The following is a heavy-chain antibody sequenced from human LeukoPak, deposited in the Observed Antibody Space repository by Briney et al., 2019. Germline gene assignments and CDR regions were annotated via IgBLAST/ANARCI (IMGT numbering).Heavy chain of an antibody. J-gene: IGHJ2*01. CDR2: ISSSSSYI. D-gene: IGHD3-22*01. CDR1: GFTFSSYS. V-gene: IGHV3-21*01. CDR3: ARDPAGDYYDSSGYYSYWYFDL. Sequence: PGGSLRLSCAASGFTFSSYSMNWVRQAPGKGLEWVSSISSSSSYIYYADSVKDRFTISRDNAKNSLYLQMNSLRAEDTAVYYCARDPAGDYYDSSGYYSYWYFDLWGRGTLVTVSS.